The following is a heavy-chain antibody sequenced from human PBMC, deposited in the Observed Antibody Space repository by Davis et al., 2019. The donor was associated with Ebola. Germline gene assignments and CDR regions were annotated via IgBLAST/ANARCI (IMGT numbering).Heavy chain of an antibody. CDR2: ISSSSSTI. V-gene: IGHV3-48*04. D-gene: IGHD2-2*01. J-gene: IGHJ6*02. CDR3: ARDSCSSTSCYYYYYYYGMDV. CDR1: GFTFSSYS. Sequence: GESLKIPCAASGFTFSSYSMNWVRQAPRKGLEWVSYISSSSSTIYYADSVKGRFTISRDNAKNSLYLQMNSLRAEDTAVYYCARDSCSSTSCYYYYYYYGMDVWGQGTTVTVSS.